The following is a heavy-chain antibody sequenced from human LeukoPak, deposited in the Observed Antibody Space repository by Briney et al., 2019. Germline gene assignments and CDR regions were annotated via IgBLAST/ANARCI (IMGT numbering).Heavy chain of an antibody. Sequence: GGSLRLSCAASGFTFSSYAMTWVRQSPGKGLEWVSSISGSGGSTYYADSVKGRFTISRDNSKNTLYLQMSSLRVEDTAVYYCAKDIHGSGSCGFDYWGQGTLVTVSS. CDR3: AKDIHGSGSCGFDY. D-gene: IGHD3-10*01. CDR1: GFTFSSYA. CDR2: ISGSGGST. V-gene: IGHV3-23*01. J-gene: IGHJ4*02.